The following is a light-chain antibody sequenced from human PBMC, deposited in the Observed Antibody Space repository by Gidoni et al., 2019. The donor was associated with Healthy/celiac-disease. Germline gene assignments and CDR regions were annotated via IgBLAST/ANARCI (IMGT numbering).Light chain of an antibody. CDR2: GAS. V-gene: IGKV3-20*01. Sequence: EIVLTQSTGTLSLSPGERATLSCRASQSVRSSYLDWYKQKPGQAPRLLIYGASSRATGIPDRFSGSGSGTDFTLTISRLEPEDFAVYYCQQYGSSPFTFGPGTKVDIK. CDR1: QSVRSSY. J-gene: IGKJ3*01. CDR3: QQYGSSPFT.